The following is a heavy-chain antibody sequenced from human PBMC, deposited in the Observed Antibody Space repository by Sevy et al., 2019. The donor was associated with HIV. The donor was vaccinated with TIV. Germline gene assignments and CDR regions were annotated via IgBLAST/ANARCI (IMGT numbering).Heavy chain of an antibody. CDR2: ISAYNGNT. CDR1: GYTFTSYG. V-gene: IGHV1-18*01. J-gene: IGHJ1*01. D-gene: IGHD5-18*01. Sequence: ASVKVSCKASGYTFTSYGISWVRQAPGQGLEWMGWISAYNGNTNYAQKLQGRVTMTTDTSTSTAYMELRSLRSDDTAVYYCARDDRRVYRYGYGHEYFQHWGQGTLVTVSS. CDR3: ARDDRRVYRYGYGHEYFQH.